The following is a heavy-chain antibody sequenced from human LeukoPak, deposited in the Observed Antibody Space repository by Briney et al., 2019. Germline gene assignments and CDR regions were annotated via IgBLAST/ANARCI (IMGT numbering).Heavy chain of an antibody. D-gene: IGHD5-18*01. CDR1: GGSLSSGGYY. Sequence: SQTLSLTCTVSGGSLSSGGYYWGWIRQPPGTGLEWIGYIYHSGSTYYNPSLESRVTISVDRSKNQFSLKLSSVTAADTAVYYCARHGASTSMVHFDYWGQGTLVTVSS. CDR3: ARHGASTSMVHFDY. CDR2: IYHSGST. V-gene: IGHV4-30-2*01. J-gene: IGHJ4*02.